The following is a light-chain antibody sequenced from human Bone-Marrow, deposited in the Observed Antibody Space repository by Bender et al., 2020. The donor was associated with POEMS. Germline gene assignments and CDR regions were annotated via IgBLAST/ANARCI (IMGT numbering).Light chain of an antibody. CDR2: EDN. Sequence: SYVLTQTPSVSVAPGQTAKVTCGGNNIGSKSVHWYQQKPGQAPVLVVYEDNNRPSGIPERLSGSNSGNTATLTISRVEVGDEGDFYCQVWDGSSVVFGGGTKLTVL. CDR1: NIGSKS. CDR3: QVWDGSSVV. J-gene: IGLJ2*01. V-gene: IGLV3-21*02.